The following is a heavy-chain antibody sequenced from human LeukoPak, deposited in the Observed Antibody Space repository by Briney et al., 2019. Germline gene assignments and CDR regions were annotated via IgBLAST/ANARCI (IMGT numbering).Heavy chain of an antibody. V-gene: IGHV3-30*18. CDR2: ISYDGSNK. CDR3: AKVFFSGSYYAASDY. CDR1: GFTFSTYG. D-gene: IGHD1-26*01. Sequence: GGSLRLSCAASGFTFSTYGMHWVRQAPGRGLEWVAVISYDGSNKYYADSVKGRFTISRDNSKNTLYLQMNSLGAEDTAAYYCAKVFFSGSYYAASDYWGQGTLVTVSS. J-gene: IGHJ4*02.